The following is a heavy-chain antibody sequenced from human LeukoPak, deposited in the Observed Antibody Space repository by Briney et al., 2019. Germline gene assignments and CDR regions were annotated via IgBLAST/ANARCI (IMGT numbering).Heavy chain of an antibody. D-gene: IGHD6-25*01. V-gene: IGHV3-33*06. J-gene: IGHJ4*02. CDR2: IWYDGSNK. Sequence: PGGSLRLSCAASGFTFSSYGMHWVRQAPGKGLEWVALIWYDGSNKHYADPVKGRFTISRDNSKNTLYLQMNSLRAEDTAVYYCAKDHVAAAALDYWGQGTLVTVSS. CDR3: AKDHVAAAALDY. CDR1: GFTFSSYG.